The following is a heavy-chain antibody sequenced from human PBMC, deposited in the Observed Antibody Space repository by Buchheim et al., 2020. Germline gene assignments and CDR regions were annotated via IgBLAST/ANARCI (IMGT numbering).Heavy chain of an antibody. CDR2: IRYDGSNK. CDR1: GFTFSSYG. Sequence: QVQLVESGGGVVQPGRSLRLSCAASGFTFSSYGMHWVRQAPGKGLEWVAFIRYDGSNKYYADSVKGRFTISRDNPKNTLYLQMNSLRAEDTAVYYCAKDQGVAARAFTWYFDLWGRGTL. J-gene: IGHJ2*01. V-gene: IGHV3-30*02. CDR3: AKDQGVAARAFTWYFDL. D-gene: IGHD6-6*01.